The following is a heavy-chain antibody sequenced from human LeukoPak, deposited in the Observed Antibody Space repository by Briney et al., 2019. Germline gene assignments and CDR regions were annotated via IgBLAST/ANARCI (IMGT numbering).Heavy chain of an antibody. CDR3: ARDYDRRRGFGELLFRSGANWFDP. V-gene: IGHV3-21*01. Sequence: PGGSLRLSCAASGFTFSSNSMNWVRPAPGKGLEWGLSISSSSSSYIYYADSVKGRFTISRDNAKNSLYLQMNSLRAEDTAVYYCARDYDRRRGFGELLFRSGANWFDPWGQGTLVTVSS. D-gene: IGHD3-10*01. CDR2: ISSSSSSYI. CDR1: GFTFSSNS. J-gene: IGHJ5*02.